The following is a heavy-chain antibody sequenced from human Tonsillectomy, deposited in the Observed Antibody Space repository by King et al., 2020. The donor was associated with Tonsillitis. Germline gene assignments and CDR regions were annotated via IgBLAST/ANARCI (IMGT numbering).Heavy chain of an antibody. V-gene: IGHV5-51*03. D-gene: IGHD4-17*01. CDR3: ARRDGDSDWSFDL. CDR1: VYRFPSYW. J-gene: IGHJ2*01. Sequence: QLVQSGAEVKKPRESLKISCQGSVYRFPSYWIVWVRQKPGKGLEVMGIIYPGDSATRYSPSLQGKVTTSADKASSAAYLQWRSLKVSDTAMHYCARRDGDSDWSFDLWGRGTLVTVSS. CDR2: IYPGDSAT.